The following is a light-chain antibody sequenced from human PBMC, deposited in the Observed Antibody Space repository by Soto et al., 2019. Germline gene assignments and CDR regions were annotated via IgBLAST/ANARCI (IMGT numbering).Light chain of an antibody. J-gene: IGKJ4*01. CDR2: GAS. CDR1: QSVSSSY. Sequence: EIVLTQSPGTLYLSAGERATLSCRANQSVSSSYLAWYQQKPGQAPRLLIYGASSRATGIPDRFSGSGSGTDFTLTISRLEPEDFAVYYCQQYGSSPLTFGGGTKWIS. V-gene: IGKV3-20*01. CDR3: QQYGSSPLT.